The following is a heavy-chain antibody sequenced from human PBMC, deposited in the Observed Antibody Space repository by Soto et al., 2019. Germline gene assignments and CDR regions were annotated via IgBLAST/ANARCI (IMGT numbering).Heavy chain of an antibody. Sequence: GASVKVSCKASGYTFSDYTLHWVRQAPGQRLEWMGWINTGHGNTESSQKFQGRVTITRDTSASTAYMELSGLTSEDTAMYYCARDRYYGWGAYNHFDYWGRGTLVTVSS. J-gene: IGHJ4*02. CDR1: GYTFSDYT. D-gene: IGHD3-10*01. CDR3: ARDRYYGWGAYNHFDY. V-gene: IGHV1-3*04. CDR2: INTGHGNT.